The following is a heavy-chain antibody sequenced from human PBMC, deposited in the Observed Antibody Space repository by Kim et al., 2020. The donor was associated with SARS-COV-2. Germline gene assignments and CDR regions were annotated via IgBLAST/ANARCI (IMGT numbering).Heavy chain of an antibody. Sequence: ASVKVSCKASGYTFTSYGISWVRQAPGQGLEWMGWISAYNGNTNYAQKLQGRVTMTTDTSTSTAYMELRSLRSDDTAVYYCARGPYYYGSGSSLSFDYWGQRTLVTVSS. J-gene: IGHJ4*02. CDR2: ISAYNGNT. D-gene: IGHD3-10*01. V-gene: IGHV1-18*01. CDR1: GYTFTSYG. CDR3: ARGPYYYGSGSSLSFDY.